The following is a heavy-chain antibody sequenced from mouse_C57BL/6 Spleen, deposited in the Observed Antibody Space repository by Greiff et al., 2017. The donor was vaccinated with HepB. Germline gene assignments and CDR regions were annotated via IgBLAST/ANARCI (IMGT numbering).Heavy chain of an antibody. J-gene: IGHJ4*01. D-gene: IGHD1-1*01. V-gene: IGHV1-22*01. CDR2: INPNNGGT. Sequence: EVQLQQSGPELVKPGASVKMSCKASGYTFTDYNMHWVKQSHGKSLEWIGYINPNNGGTSYNQKFKGKATLTVNKSSSTAYMELRSLTSEDSAVYYCARYYYGHYYAMDYWGQGTSVTVSS. CDR1: GYTFTDYN. CDR3: ARYYYGHYYAMDY.